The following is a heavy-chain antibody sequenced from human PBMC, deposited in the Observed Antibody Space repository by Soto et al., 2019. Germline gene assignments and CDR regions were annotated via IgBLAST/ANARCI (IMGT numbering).Heavy chain of an antibody. CDR2: ISSNSAYI. V-gene: IGHV3-21*01. CDR3: TRDASRDSSARGWFDP. J-gene: IGHJ5*02. CDR1: GFTFRSFT. D-gene: IGHD6-13*01. Sequence: LRLSCAASGFTFRSFTMNWVRQAPGKGLEWVSTISSNSAYIYYTDALRGRFTISRDNAKNSLHLQMNSLRAEDTAVYYCTRDASRDSSARGWFDPWGPGTLVTVS.